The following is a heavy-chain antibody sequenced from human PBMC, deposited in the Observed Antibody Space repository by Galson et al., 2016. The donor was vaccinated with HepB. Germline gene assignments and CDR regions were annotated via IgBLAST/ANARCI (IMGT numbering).Heavy chain of an antibody. CDR2: ISAYNGNT. D-gene: IGHD3-3*01. J-gene: IGHJ4*02. CDR1: GYTFTNYG. CDR3: ARDLENYDFWSGYYKCLDY. Sequence: SVKVSCKASGYTFTNYGINWVRQAPGQGLEWMGWISAYNGNTVYAQKLQGRVTTTTDTSTSTAYMELRSLRSGDTAVYYCARDLENYDFWSGYYKCLDYWGQGTLVTVSS. V-gene: IGHV1-18*01.